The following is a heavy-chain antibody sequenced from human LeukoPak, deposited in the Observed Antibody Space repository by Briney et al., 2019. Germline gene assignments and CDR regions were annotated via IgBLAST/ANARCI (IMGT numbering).Heavy chain of an antibody. J-gene: IGHJ4*02. Sequence: SCKASGYTFTGYSLPWVCQAPGKGLEWVAVIWYDGTNKYYADSVKGRFTTSRDNSKNTLYLQMDSLRVEDTAVYCCAGDVDSGAGSYDYWGQGTLVTVSS. CDR1: GYTFTGYS. V-gene: IGHV3-33*08. CDR2: IWYDGTNK. CDR3: AGDVDSGAGSYDY. D-gene: IGHD3-10*01.